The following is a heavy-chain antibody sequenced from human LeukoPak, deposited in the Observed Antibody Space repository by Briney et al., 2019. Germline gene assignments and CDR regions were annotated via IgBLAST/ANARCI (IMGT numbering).Heavy chain of an antibody. CDR1: GFTFSNYN. CDR2: INSDGSST. CDR3: ARGGVYSTSAVDY. D-gene: IGHD6-6*01. V-gene: IGHV3-74*01. J-gene: IGHJ4*02. Sequence: GGSLRLSCAASGFTFSNYNMNWVRQAPGKGLVWVSRINSDGSSTTYADSVKGRFTISRDNAKNTLYLQMNSLRAEDTSVYYCARGGVYSTSAVDYWGQGTLVTVSS.